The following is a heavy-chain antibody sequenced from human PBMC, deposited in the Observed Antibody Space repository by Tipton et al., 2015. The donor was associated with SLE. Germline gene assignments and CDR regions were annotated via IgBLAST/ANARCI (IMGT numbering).Heavy chain of an antibody. Sequence: TLSLTCTVYTGSFSGYYWSWIRQPPGKGLEWIGEINHSGTTNYNPSLKSRVTISVDTSKNQFSLKLSSVTAADTAVYYCARAPGLDRDYYYYYYMDVWGKGTTVTVSS. CDR3: ARAPGLDRDYYYYYYMDV. J-gene: IGHJ6*03. D-gene: IGHD3/OR15-3a*01. V-gene: IGHV4-34*01. CDR2: INHSGTT. CDR1: TGSFSGYY.